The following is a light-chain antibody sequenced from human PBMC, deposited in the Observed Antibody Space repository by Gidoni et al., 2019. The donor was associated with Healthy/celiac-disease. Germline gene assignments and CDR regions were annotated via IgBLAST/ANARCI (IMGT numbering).Light chain of an antibody. V-gene: IGKV3-20*01. CDR2: GAS. Sequence: EIVLTQSPGTLSLSPGERATLSCRASQSVSSSYLAWYQQKPGQAPRLLIYGASSRATGIPDRCSGSGSGTDFTLTISRLEPEDVAVYYCQQYGSSLWTFGQGTKVEI. J-gene: IGKJ1*01. CDR1: QSVSSSY. CDR3: QQYGSSLWT.